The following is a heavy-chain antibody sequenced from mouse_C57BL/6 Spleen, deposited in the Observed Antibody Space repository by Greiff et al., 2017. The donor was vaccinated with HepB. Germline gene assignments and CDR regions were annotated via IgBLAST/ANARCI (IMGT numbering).Heavy chain of an antibody. D-gene: IGHD1-1*01. V-gene: IGHV1-15*01. CDR2: IDPETGGT. J-gene: IGHJ2*01. Sequence: VKLMESGAELVRPGASVTLSCKASGYTFTDYEMHWVKQTPVHGLEWIGAIDPETGGTAYNQKFKGKAILTADKSSSTAYMELRSLTSEDSAVYYCTRRYYGSSYNFDYWGQGTTLTVSS. CDR1: GYTFTDYE. CDR3: TRRYYGSSYNFDY.